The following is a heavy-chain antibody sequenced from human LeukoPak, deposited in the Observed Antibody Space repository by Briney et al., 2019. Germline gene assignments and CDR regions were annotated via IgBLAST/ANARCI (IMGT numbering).Heavy chain of an antibody. Sequence: SETLSIPCAVYAGSFSGNYWSWIRQPPGRGREWIGELNNSGSANYNPSPKSRVTISVDTSKNQFSLKLSSVTAADTAVYYCARATRRGYYGSGSYKSYYYGMDVWGQGTTVTVSS. V-gene: IGHV4-34*01. CDR2: LNNSGSA. CDR1: AGSFSGNY. CDR3: ARATRRGYYGSGSYKSYYYGMDV. J-gene: IGHJ6*02. D-gene: IGHD3-10*01.